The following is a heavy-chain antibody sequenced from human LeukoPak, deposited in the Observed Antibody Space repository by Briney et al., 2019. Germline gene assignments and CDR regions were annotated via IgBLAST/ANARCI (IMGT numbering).Heavy chain of an antibody. CDR3: ARYIYQYYYDSGSYQQIPDYMDV. D-gene: IGHD3-10*01. V-gene: IGHV3-7*01. J-gene: IGHJ6*03. Sequence: GGSLRLSCAASGFTFSSYWMSWVRQAPGKGLEWVANIKQDGSEKYYVDSVKGRFTISRDNAKNSLYLQMNSLRAEDTAVYYCARYIYQYYYDSGSYQQIPDYMDVWGKGTTVTISS. CDR2: IKQDGSEK. CDR1: GFTFSSYW.